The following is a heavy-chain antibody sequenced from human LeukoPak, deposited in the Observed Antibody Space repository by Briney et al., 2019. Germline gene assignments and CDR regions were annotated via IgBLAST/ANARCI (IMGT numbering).Heavy chain of an antibody. Sequence: SETLSLTCTVSGGSISSYYWSWIRQPPGKGLEWIGYIYYSGSTNYNPSLKSRVTISVDTSKNQFSLKLSSVTAADTAVYYCARDGAAAGIGFQHWGQGTLVTVSS. J-gene: IGHJ1*01. CDR3: ARDGAAAGIGFQH. V-gene: IGHV4-59*01. CDR2: IYYSGST. CDR1: GGSISSYY. D-gene: IGHD6-13*01.